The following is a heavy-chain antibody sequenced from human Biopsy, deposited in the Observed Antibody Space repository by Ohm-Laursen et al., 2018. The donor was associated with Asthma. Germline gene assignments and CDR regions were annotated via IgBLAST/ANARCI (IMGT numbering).Heavy chain of an antibody. Sequence: SETLSLTCIVSGDAMSTSGSYWGWIRQSPGKGLEWIGSIYYSGRTYYNPSFESRVTISADTSKNHFSLKVTSVTAADTAVYYCARAVSSSSYWYFDLWGRGDLATVSS. V-gene: IGHV4-39*02. CDR2: IYYSGRT. CDR1: GDAMSTSGSY. D-gene: IGHD6-6*01. CDR3: ARAVSSSSYWYFDL. J-gene: IGHJ2*01.